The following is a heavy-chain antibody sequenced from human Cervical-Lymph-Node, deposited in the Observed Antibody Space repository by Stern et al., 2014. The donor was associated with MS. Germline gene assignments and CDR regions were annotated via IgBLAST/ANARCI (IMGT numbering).Heavy chain of an antibody. CDR3: ALSSETSDRWYSLGYDL. V-gene: IGHV1-69*12. D-gene: IGHD6-13*01. CDR2: IFPVCGTP. CDR1: VGTFSKFP. Sequence: QVQLVQSGAEVTKPGSSVKVSCKASVGTFSKFPSSWVRQAPGQGLECMGGIFPVCGTPTYAQEFRGRVTITADVSTSTVYMELSSLRSDDTAVYYCALSSETSDRWYSLGYDLCGQGTLVTVSS. J-gene: IGHJ5*02.